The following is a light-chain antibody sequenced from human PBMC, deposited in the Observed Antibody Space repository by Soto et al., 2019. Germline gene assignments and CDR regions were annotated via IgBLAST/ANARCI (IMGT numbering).Light chain of an antibody. J-gene: IGKJ1*01. Sequence: EVVLTQSPGTLSLSPGERVTLSCRASQSVASNYLAWYQQKPGQAPRLLIYGASSRATGIPDRFSGNGSGTDFTLTISRLEPEDFVVYYCQQYGRSPWTFGQGTKVEIK. CDR1: QSVASNY. V-gene: IGKV3-20*01. CDR2: GAS. CDR3: QQYGRSPWT.